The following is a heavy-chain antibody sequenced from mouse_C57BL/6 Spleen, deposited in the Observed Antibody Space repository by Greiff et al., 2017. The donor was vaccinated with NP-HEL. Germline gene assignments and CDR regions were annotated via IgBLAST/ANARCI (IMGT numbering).Heavy chain of an antibody. Sequence: EVQLQQSGPELVKPGASVKISCKASGYSFTGYYMNWVKQSPEKSLEWIGEINPSTGGTTYNQKFKAKATLTVDKSSSTAYMQLKSLTSEDSAVYYCARWDYDYDDGFDYWGQGTTLTVSS. V-gene: IGHV1-42*01. CDR2: INPSTGGT. D-gene: IGHD2-4*01. J-gene: IGHJ2*01. CDR1: GYSFTGYY. CDR3: ARWDYDYDDGFDY.